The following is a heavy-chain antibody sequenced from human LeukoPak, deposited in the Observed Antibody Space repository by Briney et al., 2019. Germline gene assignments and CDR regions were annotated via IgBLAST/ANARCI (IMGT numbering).Heavy chain of an antibody. CDR1: GGTLNSYV. CDR2: IIPIFGTA. D-gene: IGHD2-15*01. Sequence: SVKVSCKASGGTLNSYVISWVRQAPGQGLEWMGGIIPIFGTANYAQKFQGRVMITADESTSTAYMELSSLRSEDTAVYYCARAQRFLGYCSGGSCYSDYYYMDVWGKGTTVTISS. CDR3: ARAQRFLGYCSGGSCYSDYYYMDV. J-gene: IGHJ6*03. V-gene: IGHV1-69*13.